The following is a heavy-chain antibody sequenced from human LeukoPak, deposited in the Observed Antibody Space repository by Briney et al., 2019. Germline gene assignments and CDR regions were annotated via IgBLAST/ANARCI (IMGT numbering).Heavy chain of an antibody. D-gene: IGHD3-3*01. CDR2: ISSSSSYI. CDR3: AKVNIRFLDG. J-gene: IGHJ4*02. Sequence: TAGGSLRLSCAASGFTFSSYSMNWVRQAPGKGLEWVSSISSSSSYIYYADSVKGRFTISRDNSKNTLYLQMNSLRAEDTAVYYCAKVNIRFLDGWGQGTLVTVSS. V-gene: IGHV3-21*04. CDR1: GFTFSSYS.